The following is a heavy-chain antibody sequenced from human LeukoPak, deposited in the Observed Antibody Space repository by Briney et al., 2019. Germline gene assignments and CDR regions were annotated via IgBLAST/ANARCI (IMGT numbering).Heavy chain of an antibody. CDR2: ISSSSSYI. CDR1: GFTFSSYS. CDR3: ARDGGVGIAAGKDC. Sequence: GGSLRLSCAASGFTFSSYSMNWVRQAPGKGLEWVSSISSSSSYIYYADSVKGRFTISRDNAKNSLYLQMNSLRAEDTAVYYCARDGGVGIAAGKDCWGQGTLVTVSS. J-gene: IGHJ4*02. D-gene: IGHD6-13*01. V-gene: IGHV3-21*01.